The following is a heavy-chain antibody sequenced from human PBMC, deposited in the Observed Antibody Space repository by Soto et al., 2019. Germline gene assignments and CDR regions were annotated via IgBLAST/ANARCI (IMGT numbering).Heavy chain of an antibody. D-gene: IGHD5-12*01. CDR1: GDSVSSNTAS. J-gene: IGHJ5*02. Sequence: PSQTLSLTCAISGDSVSSNTASWNWIRQSPSRGLEWLGRTYFRSKWYNDYAVSVKSRIIINPDTSNKQFSLQLNSVTPEDTAVYFCAKGDNLGPKTGYAFDPWGQGIMVTVSS. CDR3: AKGDNLGPKTGYAFDP. V-gene: IGHV6-1*01. CDR2: TYFRSKWYN.